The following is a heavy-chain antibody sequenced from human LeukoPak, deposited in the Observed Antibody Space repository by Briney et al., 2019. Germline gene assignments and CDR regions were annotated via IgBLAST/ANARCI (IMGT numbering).Heavy chain of an antibody. CDR1: GVSISSYY. D-gene: IGHD3-22*01. Sequence: SETLSLTCTVSGVSISSYYWSWIRQPAGKGLEWIGRIHTSGSTNYNPSLKSRVTMSVDTSKNQFSLKLSSVTAADTAVYYCARDQYYYDSSGYLTFDYWGQGTLVTVSS. V-gene: IGHV4-4*07. CDR3: ARDQYYYDSSGYLTFDY. J-gene: IGHJ4*02. CDR2: IHTSGST.